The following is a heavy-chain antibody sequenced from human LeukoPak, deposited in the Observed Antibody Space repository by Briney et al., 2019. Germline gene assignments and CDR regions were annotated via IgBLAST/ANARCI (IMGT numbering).Heavy chain of an antibody. D-gene: IGHD5-24*01. CDR2: IYYSGST. J-gene: IGHJ4*02. CDR1: GGSISSYY. CDR3: ARGGSRDGYNYWNFWDY. V-gene: IGHV4-59*08. Sequence: KTSETLSLTCTVSGGSISSYYWSWIRQPPGKGLEWIGYIYYSGSTNYNPSLKSRVTISVDTSKNQFSLKLSSVTAADTAVYYCARGGSRDGYNYWNFWDYWGQGTLVTVSS.